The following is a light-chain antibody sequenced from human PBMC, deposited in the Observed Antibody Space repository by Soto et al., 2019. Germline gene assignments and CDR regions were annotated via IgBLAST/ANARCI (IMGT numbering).Light chain of an antibody. CDR1: QSVSAY. Sequence: EIVLTQSPATLSLSPGERATLSCRASQSVSAYLGWYQQKPGQAPSLLIYDASNRATDIPARFSGSGSGTDFTLTISSLDPEDFAVYYCQQRSDWPLTFGGGTKVEIK. CDR2: DAS. J-gene: IGKJ4*01. CDR3: QQRSDWPLT. V-gene: IGKV3-11*01.